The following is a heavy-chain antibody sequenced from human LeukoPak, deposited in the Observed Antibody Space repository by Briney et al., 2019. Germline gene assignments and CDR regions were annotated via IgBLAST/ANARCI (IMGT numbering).Heavy chain of an antibody. Sequence: SETLSLTCTVSGGSISSYYWSWIRQPPGKGLEWIGYIHDSGSTNYNPSLKSRVTMSVDTSKNQLSLKLSSVTAADTAVYYCARADCSSTSCYTPWFDPWGQGTLVTVSS. CDR2: IHDSGST. J-gene: IGHJ5*02. CDR3: ARADCSSTSCYTPWFDP. V-gene: IGHV4-59*12. D-gene: IGHD2-2*02. CDR1: GGSISSYY.